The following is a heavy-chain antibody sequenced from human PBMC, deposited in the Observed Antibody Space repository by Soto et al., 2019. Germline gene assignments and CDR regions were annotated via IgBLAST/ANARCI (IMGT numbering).Heavy chain of an antibody. Sequence: ASVKVSCKASGGTFSSYAISWVRQAPGQGLEWMGGIIPIFGTANYAQKFQGRVTITADESTSTAYMELSSLRSEDTAVYYCARDTKVRGYFDYWGQGTLVTVSS. V-gene: IGHV1-69*13. CDR3: ARDTKVRGYFDY. J-gene: IGHJ4*02. CDR1: GGTFSSYA. D-gene: IGHD6-13*01. CDR2: IIPIFGTA.